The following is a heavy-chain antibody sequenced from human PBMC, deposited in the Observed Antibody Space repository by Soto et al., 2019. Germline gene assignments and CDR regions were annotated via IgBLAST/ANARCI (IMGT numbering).Heavy chain of an antibody. V-gene: IGHV3-30-3*01. D-gene: IGHD2-21*02. J-gene: IGHJ6*02. Sequence: GGSLRLSCAASGFTFSSYAMHWVRQAPGKGLEWVAVISYDGSNKYYADSVKGRFTISRDNSKNTLYLQMNSLRAEDTAVYYCARVSGDYSSYAYYYYYGMAVWGQGTTVTVSS. CDR1: GFTFSSYA. CDR3: ARVSGDYSSYAYYYYYGMAV. CDR2: ISYDGSNK.